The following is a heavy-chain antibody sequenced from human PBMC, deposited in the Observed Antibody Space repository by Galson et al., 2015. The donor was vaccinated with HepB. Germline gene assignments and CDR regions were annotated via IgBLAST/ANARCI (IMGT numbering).Heavy chain of an antibody. CDR1: GFTFSDYY. CDR2: INSGGSSL. CDR3: ASPIVAHSGWYFDL. Sequence: SLRLSCAASGFTFSDYYMSWVRQAPGKGLEWVSYINSGGSSLNYADSVKGRFTISRDNAKNSLYLQMNSLRAEDTAVYYCASPIVAHSGWYFDLWGRGTLVTVSS. D-gene: IGHD2-15*01. J-gene: IGHJ2*01. V-gene: IGHV3-11*01.